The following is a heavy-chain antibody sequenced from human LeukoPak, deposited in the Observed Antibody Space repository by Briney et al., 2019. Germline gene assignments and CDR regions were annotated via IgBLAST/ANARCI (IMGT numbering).Heavy chain of an antibody. CDR3: ARARSGWVGGCFDH. D-gene: IGHD6-19*01. CDR2: MYDSGSP. Sequence: SETLSLICSVSGGSISGYYWSWIRQPPGKALEWIGYMYDSGSPRYNPSLKSRVTISLDTSKKQFSLKLSSVTAADTAVYYCARARSGWVGGCFDHWGQGNLVTVSS. V-gene: IGHV4-59*01. CDR1: GGSISGYY. J-gene: IGHJ4*02.